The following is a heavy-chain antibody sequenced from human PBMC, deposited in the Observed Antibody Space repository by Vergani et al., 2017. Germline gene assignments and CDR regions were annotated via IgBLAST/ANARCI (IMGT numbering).Heavy chain of an antibody. V-gene: IGHV3-21*06. CDR2: IGSSGPYI. Sequence: VQLVESGGGLVKPGGSLRLSCAASGFTFSDFSMSWVRQAPGTGLEWVAFIGSSGPYINYAVSVKGRFIISRDNTNNSLFLQLRSRRAEDAAVYYCARDCTSGGCPDNYGRDVWGQGATVTVSS. CDR3: ARDCTSGGCPDNYGRDV. D-gene: IGHD2-8*01. CDR1: GFTFSDFS. J-gene: IGHJ6*02.